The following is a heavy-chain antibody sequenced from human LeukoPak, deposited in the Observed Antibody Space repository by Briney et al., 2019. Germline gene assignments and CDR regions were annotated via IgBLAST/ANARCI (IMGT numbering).Heavy chain of an antibody. D-gene: IGHD2-2*01. CDR2: MSPSSGNT. V-gene: IGHV1-8*01. CDR1: GYIFTNYD. J-gene: IGHJ4*02. Sequence: ASVKVSCKASGYIFTNYDITWVRQATGQGLEWMGWMSPSSGNTVYAQKFQGRVTMTEDTSTDTAYMELSSLRSEDTAVYYCATGGPDIVVVPAPFDYWGQGTLVTVSS. CDR3: ATGGPDIVVVPAPFDY.